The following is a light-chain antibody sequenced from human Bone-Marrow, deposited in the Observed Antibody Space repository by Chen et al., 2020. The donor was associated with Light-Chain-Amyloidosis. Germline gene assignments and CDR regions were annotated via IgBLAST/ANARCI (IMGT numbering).Light chain of an antibody. Sequence: SYELTQPPSVSVSPGQTARITCSGDDLPTKYAYWYQQKPGQPPVLVIHRDTERPSGISERFSGSSSGTTATLTISGGQAEDEADYHCQAADSSGTYEVIFGGGTKLTVL. V-gene: IGLV3-25*03. CDR1: DLPTKY. J-gene: IGLJ2*01. CDR3: QAADSSGTYEVI. CDR2: RDT.